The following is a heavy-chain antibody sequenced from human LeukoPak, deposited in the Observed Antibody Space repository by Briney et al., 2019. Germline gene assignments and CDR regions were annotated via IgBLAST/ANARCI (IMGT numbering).Heavy chain of an antibody. V-gene: IGHV4-39*07. CDR2: IYYSGST. CDR1: RGSISSSSYY. CDR3: ARDHSYGHDY. J-gene: IGHJ4*02. D-gene: IGHD5-18*01. Sequence: SETLSLICTVSRGSISSSSYYWGWIRQPPGKGLEWIGSIYYSGSTYYNPSLKSRVTISVDTSKNQFSLKLSSVTAADTAVYYCARDHSYGHDYWGQGTLVTVSS.